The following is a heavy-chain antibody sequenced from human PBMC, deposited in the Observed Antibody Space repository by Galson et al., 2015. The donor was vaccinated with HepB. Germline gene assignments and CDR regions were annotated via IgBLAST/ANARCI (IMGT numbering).Heavy chain of an antibody. CDR1: GFTFSSYA. CDR3: AKDSTIFGVGKSPRAPDY. J-gene: IGHJ4*02. CDR2: ISGSGGST. Sequence: SLRLSCAASGFTFSSYAMSWVRQAPGKGLEWVSAISGSGGSTYYADSVKGRFTISRDNSKNTLYLQMNSLRAEDTAVYYCAKDSTIFGVGKSPRAPDYWGQGTLVTVSS. V-gene: IGHV3-23*01. D-gene: IGHD3-3*01.